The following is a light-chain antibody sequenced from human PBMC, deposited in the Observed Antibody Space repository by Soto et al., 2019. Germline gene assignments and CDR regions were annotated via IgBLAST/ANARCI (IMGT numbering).Light chain of an antibody. CDR3: QSYDTSLSGWVV. J-gene: IGLJ2*01. CDR1: SSNIGAGYD. CDR2: DNS. Sequence: QSVLTQPASVSGAPGQRVTISCTGGSSNIGAGYDVHWYRQLPGTAPELLINDNSNRPSGVPARFSGSKSGTSASLAITGLQADDEADYYCQSYDTSLSGWVVFGGGTKLTVL. V-gene: IGLV1-40*01.